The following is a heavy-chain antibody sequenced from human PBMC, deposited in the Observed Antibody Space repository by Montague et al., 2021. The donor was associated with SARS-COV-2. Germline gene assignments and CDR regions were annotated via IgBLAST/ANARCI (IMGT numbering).Heavy chain of an antibody. D-gene: IGHD3-22*01. CDR1: GGSVNSGSYY. J-gene: IGHJ6*02. Sequence: SETLSLTCTVSGGSVNSGSYYWSWIRQPPGRGLEWIGYIYYSGSTDYSPSLKSRVTISLDTSKNQFSLKVTSVTAADTAVYYCARGGGYYNYGLGVWGPGTTVTVSS. CDR3: ARGGGYYNYGLGV. CDR2: IYYSGST. V-gene: IGHV4-61*01.